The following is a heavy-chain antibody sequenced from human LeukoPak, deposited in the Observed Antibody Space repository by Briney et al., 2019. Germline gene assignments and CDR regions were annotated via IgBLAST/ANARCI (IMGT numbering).Heavy chain of an antibody. CDR3: ARSTQASSTSFDY. Sequence: SETLSLTCTVSGGSFTNYYWSWIRQPPGKGLEYIGFIYHSGSTNYNPSLMSGGSMSVDKSKNQCSLRLSSVTAADTAIYFRARSTQASSTSFDYWGQGTLVTVSS. CDR1: GGSFTNYY. D-gene: IGHD6-6*01. V-gene: IGHV4-59*01. J-gene: IGHJ4*02. CDR2: IYHSGST.